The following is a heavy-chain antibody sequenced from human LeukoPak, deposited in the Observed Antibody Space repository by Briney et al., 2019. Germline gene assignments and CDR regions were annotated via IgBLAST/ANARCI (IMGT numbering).Heavy chain of an antibody. Sequence: GGSLRLSCAASGFTFSNYEMNWVRQAPGKGLEWVSSISSSSSYIYYADSVKGRFTISRDNAKNSLYLQMNSLRAEDTAVYYCARDYGSGSYGYYYMDVWGKGTTVTVSS. CDR3: ARDYGSGSYGYYYMDV. D-gene: IGHD3-10*01. CDR2: ISSSSSYI. CDR1: GFTFSNYE. J-gene: IGHJ6*03. V-gene: IGHV3-21*01.